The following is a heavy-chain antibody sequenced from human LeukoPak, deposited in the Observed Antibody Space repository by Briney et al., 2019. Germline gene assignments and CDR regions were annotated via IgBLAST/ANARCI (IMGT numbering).Heavy chain of an antibody. J-gene: IGHJ5*02. D-gene: IGHD3-10*01. CDR1: GDSISSGDYS. CDR3: ARELWFVNAPGAWFDP. V-gene: IGHV4-30-2*01. Sequence: SQTLSLTCAVSGDSISSGDYSWSWIRQPSGKGLGWIGYIFHSGHSFYNPSLKSRITISVDKSKNQFSLRLTSVTAADTAVYYCARELWFVNAPGAWFDPWGQGTLVTGS. CDR2: IFHSGHS.